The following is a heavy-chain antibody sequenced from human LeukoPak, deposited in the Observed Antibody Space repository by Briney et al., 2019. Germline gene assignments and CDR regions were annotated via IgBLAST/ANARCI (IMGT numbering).Heavy chain of an antibody. J-gene: IGHJ4*02. D-gene: IGHD5-18*01. CDR1: GGSFSGYY. CDR3: ARRSDTAMVFDDY. V-gene: IGHV4-34*01. CDR2: INHSGST. Sequence: SETLSLTCAVYGGSFSGYYRSWIRQPPGKGLEWIGEINHSGSTNYNPSLKSRVTMSVDTSKNQFSLELSSVTAADTAVYYCARRSDTAMVFDDYWGQGTLVTVSS.